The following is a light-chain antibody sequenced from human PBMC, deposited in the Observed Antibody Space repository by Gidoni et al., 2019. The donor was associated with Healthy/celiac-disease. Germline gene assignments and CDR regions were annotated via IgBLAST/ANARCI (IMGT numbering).Light chain of an antibody. J-gene: IGKJ2*01. Sequence: DIQMTQSPSTLSASVGDRVTITCRASKSISSWLAWYQQKPRKAPKLLIYKASSLESGVPSRFSGSGSGTEFTLTISSLQPDDFATYYCQQYNSYLTFXXXTKLEIK. CDR1: KSISSW. CDR2: KAS. CDR3: QQYNSYLT. V-gene: IGKV1-5*03.